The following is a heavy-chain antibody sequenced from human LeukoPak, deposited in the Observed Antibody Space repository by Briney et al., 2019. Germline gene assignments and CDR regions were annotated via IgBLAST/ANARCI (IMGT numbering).Heavy chain of an antibody. CDR2: IKQDGSEK. CDR3: ARHQYSGSSYFDY. V-gene: IGHV3-7*01. Sequence: GGSLRLSCAASGFTFSSYWMSWVRQAPGKGPEWVANIKQDGSEKYYVDSVKGRFTISRDNAKNSLYLQMNSLRAEDTAVYYCARHQYSGSSYFDYWGQGTLVTVSS. D-gene: IGHD1-26*01. J-gene: IGHJ4*02. CDR1: GFTFSSYW.